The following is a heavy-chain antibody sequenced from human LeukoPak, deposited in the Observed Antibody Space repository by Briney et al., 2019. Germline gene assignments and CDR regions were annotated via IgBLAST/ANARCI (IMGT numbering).Heavy chain of an antibody. J-gene: IGHJ4*02. Sequence: PGGSLRLSCAASGFTFSSYAMHWVRQAPGKGLEWVAVISYDGSNKYYADSVKGRFTISRDNSKNTLYLQMNSLRAEDTAVYYCARARRYCSGGSCYLDYWGQGTLVTVSS. D-gene: IGHD2-15*01. CDR3: ARARRYCSGGSCYLDY. CDR2: ISYDGSNK. V-gene: IGHV3-30*04. CDR1: GFTFSSYA.